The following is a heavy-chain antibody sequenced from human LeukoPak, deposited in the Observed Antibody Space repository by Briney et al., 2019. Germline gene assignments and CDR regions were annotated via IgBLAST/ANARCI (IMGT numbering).Heavy chain of an antibody. V-gene: IGHV3-30*02. J-gene: IGHJ3*02. CDR2: IRYDGSNK. CDR1: GFTFSSYG. CDR3: AKGYCSSTSCLDAFDI. Sequence: GGSLRLSCAASGFTFSSYGMHWVRQAPGKGLEWVAFIRYDGSNKYYADSVKGRFTISRDNSKNTLYLQMNGLRAEDTAVYYCAKGYCSSTSCLDAFDIWGQGTMVTVSS. D-gene: IGHD2-2*01.